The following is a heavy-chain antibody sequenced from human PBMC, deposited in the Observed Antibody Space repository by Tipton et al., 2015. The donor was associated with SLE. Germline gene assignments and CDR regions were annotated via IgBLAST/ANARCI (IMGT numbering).Heavy chain of an antibody. CDR1: GGSISSYY. D-gene: IGHD7-27*01. CDR2: IYYSGST. V-gene: IGHV4-59*01. J-gene: IGHJ4*02. CDR3: ARDNLGSGSDY. Sequence: TLSLTCTVSGGSISSYYWSWIRQPPGKGLEWIGYIYYSGSTNYNPSLKSRVTISVDTSKNQFSLKLSSVTAADTAVYYCARDNLGSGSDYWGQGTLVTVSS.